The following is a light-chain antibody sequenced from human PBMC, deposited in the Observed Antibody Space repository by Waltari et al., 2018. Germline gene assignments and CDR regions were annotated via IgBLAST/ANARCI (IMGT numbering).Light chain of an antibody. J-gene: IGLJ2*01. V-gene: IGLV2-14*01. CDR1: SRDVGYFNH. CDR3: SSSTGRGTVI. Sequence: QSALTQPASVSGSPGQSITISCTGTSRDVGYFNHVSWFQHHPDSAPKLLLYDVTGLPPGVSSRFSGSKSVNTASLTISGLQAEDEADYYCSSSTGRGTVIFGGGTKLTVL. CDR2: DVT.